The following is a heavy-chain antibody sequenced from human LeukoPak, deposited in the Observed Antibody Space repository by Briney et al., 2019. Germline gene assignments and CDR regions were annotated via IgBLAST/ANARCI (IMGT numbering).Heavy chain of an antibody. CDR1: GVTFNSYV. CDR2: ISGSGSGT. CDR3: VQEGPRGLAFDI. Sequence: GGSLRLSCEASGVTFNSYVMSWVRQALGKGPEWVSGISGSGSGTYYADSVKGRFAISRDNSKNTLYLQMNSLRVEDTAVYYCVQEGPRGLAFDIWGQGTKVTVSS. J-gene: IGHJ3*02. V-gene: IGHV3-23*01.